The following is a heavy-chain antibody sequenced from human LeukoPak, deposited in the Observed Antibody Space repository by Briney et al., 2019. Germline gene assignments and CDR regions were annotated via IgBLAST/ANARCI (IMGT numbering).Heavy chain of an antibody. D-gene: IGHD3-22*01. CDR2: IWYDGSNK. Sequence: GGSLGLSCAASGFTFSSYGMHWVRQAPGQGLEWVAVIWYDGSNKYYADSVKGRFTISRDNSKNTLYLQMNSLRAEDTAVYYCAREYYYDSSGNYYYYGMDVWGQGTTVTVSS. CDR3: AREYYYDSSGNYYYYGMDV. CDR1: GFTFSSYG. J-gene: IGHJ6*02. V-gene: IGHV3-33*08.